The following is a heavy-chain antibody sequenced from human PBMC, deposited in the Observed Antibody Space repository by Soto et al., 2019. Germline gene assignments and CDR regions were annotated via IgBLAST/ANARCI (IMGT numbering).Heavy chain of an antibody. J-gene: IGHJ4*02. D-gene: IGHD1-26*01. CDR3: DRLRLGAPTRYFDY. CDR1: GFTFSDHY. V-gene: IGHV3-72*01. Sequence: EVQVVESGGGLVQPGGSLRLSCVASGFTFSDHYMDWVRQAPGKGLEWVGRIKNKANGYKTEYAASVEGRITISRDDSKHSLFLQINSLTTGDTAVYYCDRLRLGAPTRYFDYCGQGALVTVAS. CDR2: IKNKANGYKT.